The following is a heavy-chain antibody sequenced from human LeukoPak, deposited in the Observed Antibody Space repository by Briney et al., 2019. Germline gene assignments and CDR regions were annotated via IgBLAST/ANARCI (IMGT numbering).Heavy chain of an antibody. CDR2: ISSSGSTI. CDR1: GFTFSSYE. D-gene: IGHD5-12*01. Sequence: GGSLRLSCAASGFTFSSYEMNWVRQAPGKGLEWVSYISSSGSTIYYADSVKGRFTISRDNAKNSLYLQMNSLRVEDTAVYYCARDDMDTRYSGYAYWGQGTLVTVSS. J-gene: IGHJ4*02. CDR3: ARDDMDTRYSGYAY. V-gene: IGHV3-48*03.